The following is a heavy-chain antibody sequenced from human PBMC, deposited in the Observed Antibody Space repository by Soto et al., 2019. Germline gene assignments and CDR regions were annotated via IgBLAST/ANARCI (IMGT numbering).Heavy chain of an antibody. D-gene: IGHD7-27*01. CDR2: IIPIFGTA. V-gene: IGHV1-69*01. J-gene: IGHJ5*02. CDR1: GGTFSSYA. CDR3: ARDLMNWGHKVNWFDP. Sequence: QVQLVQSGAEVKKPGSSVKVSCKASGGTFSSYAISWVRQAPGQGLEWMGEIIPIFGTANYAQKFKGRVTITGDESTNTAYMELSSLRSEDTAVYYCARDLMNWGHKVNWFDPWGQGTLVTVSS.